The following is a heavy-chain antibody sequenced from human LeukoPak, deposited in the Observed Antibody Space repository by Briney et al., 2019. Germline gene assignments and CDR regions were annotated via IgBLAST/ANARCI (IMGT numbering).Heavy chain of an antibody. CDR3: AKARVEGEDYFDY. J-gene: IGHJ4*02. CDR1: GFTFSSYG. V-gene: IGHV3-30*18. Sequence: PGGSLRLSCAASGFTFSSYGMHWVRQAPGKGLEWVAVISYDGSNKYYADSVKGRFTISRDNSKNTLYLQMNSLRAEDTALYYCAKARVEGEDYFDYWGQGTLVTVSS. CDR2: ISYDGSNK.